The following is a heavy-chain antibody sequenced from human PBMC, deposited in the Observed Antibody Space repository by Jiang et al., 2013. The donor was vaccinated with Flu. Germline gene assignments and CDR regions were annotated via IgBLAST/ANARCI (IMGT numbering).Heavy chain of an antibody. CDR2: IHDNGDIT. J-gene: IGHJ4*02. CDR3: AGRGYSYGAFDF. CDR1: GFTISNYA. Sequence: SLRLSCVVSGFTISNYAMPLGPPGSREGLEWVSSIHDNGDITYYADSVKGRVTISRDKSRNTFYLQMNGLRAEDTAVYYCAGRGYSYGAFDFWGQGTLVSVSS. D-gene: IGHD5-18*01. V-gene: IGHV3-23*01.